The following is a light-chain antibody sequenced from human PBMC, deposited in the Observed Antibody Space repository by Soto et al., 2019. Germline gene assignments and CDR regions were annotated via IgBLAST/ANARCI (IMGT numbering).Light chain of an antibody. CDR3: QQSYSTPIT. CDR1: QNIKNY. J-gene: IGKJ5*01. Sequence: DIQMTQSPSSLSASVGDRVTITCRASQNIKNYLNWYQQEPGKAPKLLIYASSSLQSGVPSRFSGSGSGADFILTISSLQSEDFATYYCQQSYSTPITFGQGTRLEIK. CDR2: ASS. V-gene: IGKV1-39*01.